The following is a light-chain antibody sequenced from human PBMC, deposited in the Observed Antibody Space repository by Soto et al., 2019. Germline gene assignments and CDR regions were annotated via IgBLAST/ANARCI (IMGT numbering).Light chain of an antibody. CDR3: QQYNNWPPCT. CDR2: GAS. CDR1: QSVSSN. V-gene: IGKV3-15*01. J-gene: IGKJ1*01. Sequence: EIVMTQSPATLSVSPGERATLSCRASQSVSSNLAWYQQKPGQAPRLLIYGASTRATGIPARFSGSGSGTEFTLTISSLQSEDFAGYYGQQYNNWPPCTFGQGTKVEI.